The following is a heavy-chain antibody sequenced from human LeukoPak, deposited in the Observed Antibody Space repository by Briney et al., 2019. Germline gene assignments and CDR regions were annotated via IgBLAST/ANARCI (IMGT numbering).Heavy chain of an antibody. CDR3: ARQVVAVAGTGYYDY. CDR1: GGSIRSSSYY. CDR2: IYYSGST. V-gene: IGHV4-39*01. D-gene: IGHD6-19*01. Sequence: SETLSLTCTVSGGSIRSSSYYWGWIRQPPGKGLEWIGSIYYSGSTYYNASLKSRGTISVDTSKNQFSLKLNSVTAADTAVYFCARQVVAVAGTGYYDYWGQGTLVTVSS. J-gene: IGHJ4*02.